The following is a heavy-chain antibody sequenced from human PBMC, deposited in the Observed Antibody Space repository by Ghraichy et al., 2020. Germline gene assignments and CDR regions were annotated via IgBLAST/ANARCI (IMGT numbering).Heavy chain of an antibody. CDR3: ARVFGLQLGTGRFDP. Sequence: SVKVSCKASGDTFRNYAISWVRQVPGQGLEWMGGIIPILGTANYAQKFQGRVTITADESTSTAYMEVRSLRSDDTAVYYCARVFGLQLGTGRFDPWGQGTLVTVSA. CDR1: GDTFRNYA. V-gene: IGHV1-69*13. CDR2: IIPILGTA. J-gene: IGHJ5*02. D-gene: IGHD3/OR15-3a*01.